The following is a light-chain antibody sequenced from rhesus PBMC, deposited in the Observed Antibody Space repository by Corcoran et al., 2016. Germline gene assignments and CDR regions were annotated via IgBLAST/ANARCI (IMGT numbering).Light chain of an antibody. CDR2: AAS. Sequence: DIQMTQSPSSLSPSVGDRVTITWRASQTISSYVAWYQQKPGKVPKLLNYAASSLESGVPSRFRVSGSGTDCTLTISSLQPEDFATYYYQQHNSHPFTVGPGTKLDLK. CDR1: QTISSY. V-gene: IGKV1S5*01. CDR3: QQHNSHPFT. J-gene: IGKJ3*01.